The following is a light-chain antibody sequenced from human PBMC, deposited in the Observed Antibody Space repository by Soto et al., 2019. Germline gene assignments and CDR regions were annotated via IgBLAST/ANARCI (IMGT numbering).Light chain of an antibody. J-gene: IGKJ2*01. CDR3: QQSYSNPQNT. Sequence: DIQMTQSPSSLSASVGDRVTITCRASQSIGYYLNWYQQKPGTAPKLLIYAASSLQSGVPSQFSGSGSATDFTLTISSLQPEDFATYFCQQSYSNPQNTIGQGTKLEIK. CDR2: AAS. V-gene: IGKV1-39*01. CDR1: QSIGYY.